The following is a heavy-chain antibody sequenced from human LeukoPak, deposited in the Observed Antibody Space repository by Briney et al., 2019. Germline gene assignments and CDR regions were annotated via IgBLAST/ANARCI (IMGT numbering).Heavy chain of an antibody. J-gene: IGHJ6*03. D-gene: IGHD3-10*01. CDR2: INHSGST. V-gene: IGHV4-34*01. CDR1: GGSFSGYY. Sequence: SETLSLTCAVYGGSFSGYYWSWIRQPPGKGLEWIGEINHSGSTNYNPSLKSRITISVDTSKNQFSLKLSSVTAADTAVYYCARDLAVAYGSGSYYYYYYYMDVWGKGTTVTISS. CDR3: ARDLAVAYGSGSYYYYYYYMDV.